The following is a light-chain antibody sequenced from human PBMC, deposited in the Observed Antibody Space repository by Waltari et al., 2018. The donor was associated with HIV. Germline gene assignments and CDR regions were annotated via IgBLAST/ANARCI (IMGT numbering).Light chain of an antibody. CDR1: SSNIGSNY. CDR2: MNN. CDR3: AAWDASLSAWV. J-gene: IGLJ3*02. V-gene: IGLV1-47*01. Sequence: QSVLTQPPSASVTPGQRVTISCSGSSSNIGSNYVYWYQHLPGTAPKLLIYMNNQRPSGVPDRFSGSKSGTSASLAISGLRSEDEADYYCAAWDASLSAWVFGGGTKLTVL.